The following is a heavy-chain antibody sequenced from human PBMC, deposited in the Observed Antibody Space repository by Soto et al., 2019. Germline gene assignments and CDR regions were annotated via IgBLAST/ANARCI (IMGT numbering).Heavy chain of an antibody. CDR3: ARVAGALLPFDY. D-gene: IGHD7-27*01. CDR2: LASSGDKT. CDR1: GFTFTKYA. Sequence: GGSLRLSXAASGFTFTKYAMTWVRQAPGKGLEWVSALASSGDKTYYADSVKGRFTISRDIAKSMVYLQLNSLRAEDTAIYYCARVAGALLPFDYWGQGILVTVSS. J-gene: IGHJ4*02. V-gene: IGHV3-23*01.